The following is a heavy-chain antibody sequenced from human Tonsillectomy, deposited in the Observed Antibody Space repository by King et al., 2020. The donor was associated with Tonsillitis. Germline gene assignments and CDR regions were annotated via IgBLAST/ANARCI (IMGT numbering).Heavy chain of an antibody. CDR2: IKSKIDGGTT. CDR3: TPEEKYYYGSSGYSDY. D-gene: IGHD3-22*01. CDR1: GFTFTYAW. Sequence: VQLVESGGDLVKPGGSLRLSCAASGFTFTYAWMNWVRQAPGKGLEWVGRIKSKIDGGTTDYDAPVKGRFTISRDDSKNTLYLQMNSLKTEDTAVYYCTPEEKYYYGSSGYSDYWGQGTLVTVSS. V-gene: IGHV3-15*07. J-gene: IGHJ4*02.